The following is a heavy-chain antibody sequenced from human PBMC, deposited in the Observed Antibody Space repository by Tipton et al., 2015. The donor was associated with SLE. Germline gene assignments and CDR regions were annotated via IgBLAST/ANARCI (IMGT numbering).Heavy chain of an antibody. CDR3: VRLAVAGMWYYFDF. J-gene: IGHJ4*02. CDR2: IFYSGGT. Sequence: TLSLTCTVSGASIGSHHWTWIRQPPGKGLEWIGNIFYSGGTNYSPFLNSRITISVDTFKNQLSLNVISMTAADTAVYYCVRLAVAGMWYYFDFWGQGAPVTVSS. V-gene: IGHV4-59*11. CDR1: GASIGSHH. D-gene: IGHD6-19*01.